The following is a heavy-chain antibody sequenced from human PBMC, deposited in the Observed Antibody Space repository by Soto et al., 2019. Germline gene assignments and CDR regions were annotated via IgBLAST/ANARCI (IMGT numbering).Heavy chain of an antibody. CDR1: GFTFSSYG. CDR2: ISYDGNNE. V-gene: IGHV3-30*18. Sequence: GSLRLSCAASGFTFSSYGMHWVRQAPGKGLEWVAVISYDGNNEYYAESVKGRLTISRDNSKNTLYLQMNSLRAEDTAMYYCAKGSRLLGKDPYCDYWGQGTLVTVSS. CDR3: AKGSRLLGKDPYCDY. D-gene: IGHD1-26*01. J-gene: IGHJ4*02.